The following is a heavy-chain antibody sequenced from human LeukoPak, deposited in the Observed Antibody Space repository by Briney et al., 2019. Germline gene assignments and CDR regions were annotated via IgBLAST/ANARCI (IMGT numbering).Heavy chain of an antibody. CDR2: INGDGRDK. Sequence: GGSLRLSCATSGFTFSSYWMNWVRQAPGKGLEWVANINGDGRDKYYVGSVRGRFTISRDNADNALYLQMNSLRGDDTALYYCARGVDSAIDWWGQGTLVTVSS. J-gene: IGHJ4*02. CDR1: GFTFSSYW. CDR3: ARGVDSAIDW. V-gene: IGHV3-7*01. D-gene: IGHD3-9*01.